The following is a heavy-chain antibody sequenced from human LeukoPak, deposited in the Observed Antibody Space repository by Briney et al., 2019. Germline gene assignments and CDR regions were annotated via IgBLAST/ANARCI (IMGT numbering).Heavy chain of an antibody. D-gene: IGHD1-14*01. CDR2: INPSGGST. J-gene: IGHJ5*02. Sequence: GASVKVSCKASGYTFTSYYRHWVRQAPGQELEWMGIINPSGGSTSYAQKFQGSVTMTRDTSTSTVYMELSSLRSEDTAVYYCARGPPNWFDPWGQGTLVTVSS. CDR1: GYTFTSYY. V-gene: IGHV1-46*01. CDR3: ARGPPNWFDP.